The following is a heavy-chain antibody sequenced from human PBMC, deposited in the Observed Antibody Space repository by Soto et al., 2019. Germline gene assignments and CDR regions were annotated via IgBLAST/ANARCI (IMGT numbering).Heavy chain of an antibody. CDR2: ISGSGSNT. J-gene: IGHJ4*02. CDR3: AREGYSYGPKDY. D-gene: IGHD5-18*01. CDR1: GFSFSTYA. Sequence: PGGSLRLSCEASGFSFSTYAMNWVRQAPGKGLEWVSVISGSGSNTFYADSVRGRFTISRDNSKNTLYLQMNSLRAEDTAVYYCAREGYSYGPKDYWGQGTLVTVSS. V-gene: IGHV3-23*01.